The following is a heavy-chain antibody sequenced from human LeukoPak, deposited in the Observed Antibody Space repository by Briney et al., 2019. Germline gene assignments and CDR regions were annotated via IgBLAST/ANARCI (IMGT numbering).Heavy chain of an antibody. CDR1: GFTFRSYG. V-gene: IGHV3-30*02. CDR3: AKDGTRYYDILTGYYTYFDY. J-gene: IGHJ4*02. Sequence: PGGSLRLSCVMSGFTFRSYGMHWVRQAPGKGLEWVTLIRSDSSNDYYADSVKGRFTISRDNSKNTLYLQMNSLRAEDTAVYYCAKDGTRYYDILTGYYTYFDYWGQGTLVTVSS. D-gene: IGHD3-9*01. CDR2: IRSDSSND.